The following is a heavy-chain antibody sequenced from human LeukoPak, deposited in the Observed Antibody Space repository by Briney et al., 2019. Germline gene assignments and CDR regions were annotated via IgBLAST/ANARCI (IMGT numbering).Heavy chain of an antibody. J-gene: IGHJ2*01. CDR1: GCSFSTYA. CDR3: VKDLDLPTWYFDL. Sequence: GGSLRLSCAASGCSFSTYAMSWVRQAPGKGLEWVSAISGSGGRTYYADSVKGRFTISRDNSKNTLYLQMSSLRTEDTAVYYCVKDLDLPTWYFDLWGRGTLVTVSS. V-gene: IGHV3-23*01. CDR2: ISGSGGRT.